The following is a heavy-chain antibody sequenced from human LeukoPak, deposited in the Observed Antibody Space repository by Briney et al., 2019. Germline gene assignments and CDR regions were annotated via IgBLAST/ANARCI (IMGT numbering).Heavy chain of an antibody. Sequence: SETLSLTCAVYGGSFSGYYWSWIRQPPGKGLEWIGGINHSGSTNYNPSLKSRVTISVDASKNQFSLKLSSVTAADTAVYYCARDEWYGGKRGFDYWGQGTLVTVSS. J-gene: IGHJ4*02. D-gene: IGHD4-23*01. CDR2: INHSGST. CDR3: ARDEWYGGKRGFDY. CDR1: GGSFSGYY. V-gene: IGHV4-34*01.